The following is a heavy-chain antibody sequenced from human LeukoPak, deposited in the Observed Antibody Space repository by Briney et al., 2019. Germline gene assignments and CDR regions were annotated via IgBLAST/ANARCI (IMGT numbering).Heavy chain of an antibody. CDR1: GGSFSGYY. CDR3: ARETYCDILTGYRPGAFDI. CDR2: INHSGST. Sequence: SETLSLTCAVYGGSFSGYYWSWIRQPPGKGLEWIGEINHSGSTNYNPSLKSRVTISVDTSKNQFSLKLSSVTAADTAVYYCARETYCDILTGYRPGAFDIWGQGTMVTVSS. D-gene: IGHD3-9*01. J-gene: IGHJ3*02. V-gene: IGHV4-34*01.